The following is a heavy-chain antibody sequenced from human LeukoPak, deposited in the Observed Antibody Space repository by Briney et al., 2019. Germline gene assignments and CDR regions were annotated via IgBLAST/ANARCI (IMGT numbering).Heavy chain of an antibody. Sequence: PGGSLRLSCAASGFTFSGSDMHWVRQASGKGLEWVGRIRSKANSYATVYAASVKGRFTISRDDSKTTLYLQMNSLETEDTAVYYCTTLLGVVPANGYWGQGTLVTVSS. D-gene: IGHD2-2*01. CDR2: IRSKANSYAT. CDR1: GFTFSGSD. J-gene: IGHJ4*02. V-gene: IGHV3-73*01. CDR3: TTLLGVVPANGY.